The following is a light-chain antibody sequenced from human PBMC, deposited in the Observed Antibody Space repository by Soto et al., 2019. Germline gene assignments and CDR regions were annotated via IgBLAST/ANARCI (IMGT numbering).Light chain of an antibody. CDR3: QQYNNWPGT. V-gene: IGKV3-15*01. CDR1: QSVFTY. CDR2: GAS. J-gene: IGKJ1*01. Sequence: EIVLTQSPVTLSLSPGERATLSCRASQSVFTYLAWYQQKPGQAPRLLIYGASTRATGIPARFSGSGSGTEFTLTISSLQSEDFAVYYCQQYNNWPGTFGQGTKVDIK.